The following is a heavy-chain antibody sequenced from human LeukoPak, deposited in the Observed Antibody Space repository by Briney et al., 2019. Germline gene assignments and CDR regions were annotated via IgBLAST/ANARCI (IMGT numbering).Heavy chain of an antibody. J-gene: IGHJ3*02. CDR1: GFKFDDHG. V-gene: IGHV3-20*04. Sequence: GGSLRLSCAASGFKFDDHGMSWVCNVPGQGVEWVSGLNWNGGRTGYADSVKGRFTISRDNAKNSLYLQMISLRAEDTAFYYCAKDRSFIGLDIWGQGAMVIVSS. CDR3: AKDRSFIGLDI. CDR2: LNWNGGRT. D-gene: IGHD1-26*01.